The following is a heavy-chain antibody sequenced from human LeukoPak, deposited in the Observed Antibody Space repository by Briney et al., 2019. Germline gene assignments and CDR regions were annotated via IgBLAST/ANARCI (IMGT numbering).Heavy chain of an antibody. CDR3: ARDLSGSYPFDY. CDR1: GFTLSMYS. V-gene: IGHV3-48*02. D-gene: IGHD1-26*01. J-gene: IGHJ4*02. CDR2: ISGYSSTI. Sequence: PGGSLRLSCAASGFTLSMYSMNWVRQAPGKGLEWVSYISGYSSTIHYEDSVKGRFTISRDNAKNSLYLQMNSLRDEDTAVYYCARDLSGSYPFDYWGQGTLVTVSS.